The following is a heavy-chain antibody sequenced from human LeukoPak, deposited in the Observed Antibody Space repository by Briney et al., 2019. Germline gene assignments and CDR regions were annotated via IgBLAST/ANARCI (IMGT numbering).Heavy chain of an antibody. Sequence: PGGSLRLSCAASGFTFDDYAMSWVRQAPGKGLEWVSAISGSGGSTYYADSVKGRFTISRDNSKNTLYLQMNSLRAEDTAVYYCAKDLRRWLQLNAFDIWGQGTMVTVSS. CDR1: GFTFDDYA. CDR2: ISGSGGST. J-gene: IGHJ3*02. D-gene: IGHD5-12*01. CDR3: AKDLRRWLQLNAFDI. V-gene: IGHV3-23*01.